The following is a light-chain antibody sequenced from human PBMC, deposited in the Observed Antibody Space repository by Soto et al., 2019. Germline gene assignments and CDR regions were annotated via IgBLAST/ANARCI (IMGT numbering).Light chain of an antibody. Sequence: EIVMTQSPATLSVSPGERATLSCRASQSVSSSYLAWYQQKPGQAPRLLIYDASNRATGIPDRFSGSGSGTDFTLTISRLEPEDFAVYYCQQYGSSPLTFGGGTKVDI. CDR2: DAS. CDR3: QQYGSSPLT. CDR1: QSVSSSY. V-gene: IGKV3-20*01. J-gene: IGKJ4*01.